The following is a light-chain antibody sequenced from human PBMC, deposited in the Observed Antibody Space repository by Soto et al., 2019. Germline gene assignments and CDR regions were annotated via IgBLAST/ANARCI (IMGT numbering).Light chain of an antibody. CDR1: QTVSSN. Sequence: MVLTQSPATLSVSPGGRATLSCKASQTVSSNLAWYQQKPGQAPRLLIYDASTRATGIPDRFSGSGSGTDFTLTISRLEPEDFAVYYCQQYVAEPLTFGGGTTADIK. CDR2: DAS. V-gene: IGKV3-20*01. J-gene: IGKJ4*01. CDR3: QQYVAEPLT.